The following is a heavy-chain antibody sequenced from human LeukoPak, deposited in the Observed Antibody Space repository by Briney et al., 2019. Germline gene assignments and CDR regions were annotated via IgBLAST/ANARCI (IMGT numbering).Heavy chain of an antibody. CDR2: ISGSGGST. J-gene: IGHJ3*02. V-gene: IGHV3-23*01. CDR1: GFTFSSYA. CDR3: AKHDSSGYPEGLDAFDI. Sequence: GGSLRLSCAASGFTFSSYAMSWVRQAPGKGLEWVSAISGSGGSTYYADSVKGRFTISRDNSKNTLYLQMNSLRAEDTAVYYCAKHDSSGYPEGLDAFDIWGQGTMVTVSS. D-gene: IGHD3-22*01.